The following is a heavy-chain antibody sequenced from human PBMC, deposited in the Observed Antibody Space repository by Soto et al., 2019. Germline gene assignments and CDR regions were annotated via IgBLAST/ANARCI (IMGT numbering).Heavy chain of an antibody. V-gene: IGHV4-31*03. Sequence: SETLSLTCTVSGGSISSGGYYWSWIRQHPGKGLEWIGYIYYSGSTYYNPSLKSRVTISVDTSKNQFSLKLSSVTAADTAVYYCARDEGYCISTSCQRYGFDPWGQGTLVTVS. CDR2: IYYSGST. CDR3: ARDEGYCISTSCQRYGFDP. J-gene: IGHJ5*02. D-gene: IGHD2-2*01. CDR1: GGSISSGGYY.